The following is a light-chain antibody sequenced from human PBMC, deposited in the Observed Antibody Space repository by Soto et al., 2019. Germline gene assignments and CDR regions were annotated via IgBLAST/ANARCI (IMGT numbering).Light chain of an antibody. CDR3: QQFDGSLWT. CDR2: DTS. CDR1: QSVISTH. Sequence: EIVLTQSPGTLSLSPGERATLSCRASQSVISTHLAWYQQKPGLAPRLLIYDTSSRASGIPDRFSGSGSGTDCTLTISRLEPEDFAVYCCQQFDGSLWTFGPGTKVEIK. J-gene: IGKJ1*01. V-gene: IGKV3-20*01.